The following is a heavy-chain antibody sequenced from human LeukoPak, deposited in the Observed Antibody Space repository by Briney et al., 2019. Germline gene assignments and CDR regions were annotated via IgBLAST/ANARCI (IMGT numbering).Heavy chain of an antibody. CDR3: ARDSPRTYDSSGYYYV. CDR2: IIPILGIA. J-gene: IGHJ4*02. CDR1: GGTFSSYA. V-gene: IGHV1-69*04. D-gene: IGHD3-22*01. Sequence: SVKVSCKASGGTFSSYAISWVRQAPGQGLEWMGRIIPILGIANYAQKFQGRVTITADKSTSTAYMELSSLRSEDTAVYYCARDSPRTYDSSGYYYVWGQGTLVTVSS.